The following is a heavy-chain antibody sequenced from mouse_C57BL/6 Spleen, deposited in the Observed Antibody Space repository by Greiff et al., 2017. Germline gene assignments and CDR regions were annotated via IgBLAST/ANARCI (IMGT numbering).Heavy chain of an antibody. Sequence: EVQLVESGGGLVKPGGSLKLSCAASGFTFSSYAMSWVRQTPEKRLEWVATISDGGSYTYYSDNVKGRFTISRDNAKNNLYLQMSHLKSEDTAMYYCARDRAITTVVEYWYFDVWGTGTTVTVSS. CDR1: GFTFSSYA. D-gene: IGHD1-1*01. J-gene: IGHJ1*03. CDR3: ARDRAITTVVEYWYFDV. V-gene: IGHV5-4*01. CDR2: ISDGGSYT.